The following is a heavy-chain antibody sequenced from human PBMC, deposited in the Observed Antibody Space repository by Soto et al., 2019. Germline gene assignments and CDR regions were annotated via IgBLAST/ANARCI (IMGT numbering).Heavy chain of an antibody. CDR1: GYAFTNYG. Sequence: ASVKVSCKASGYAFTNYGITWVRQAPGQGLEWMGWISGYNGNTNYAQKVQGRVTMTTDTSTSTAYMELRSLRSDDATVYYCGRDVEVVVAASVSCRYFDYWGQGTLVTVS. CDR3: GRDVEVVVAASVSCRYFDY. J-gene: IGHJ4*02. V-gene: IGHV1-18*01. D-gene: IGHD2-15*01. CDR2: ISGYNGNT.